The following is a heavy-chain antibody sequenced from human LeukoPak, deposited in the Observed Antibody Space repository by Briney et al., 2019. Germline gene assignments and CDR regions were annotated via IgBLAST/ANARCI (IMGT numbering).Heavy chain of an antibody. Sequence: GGSLRLSCAASGFTFSSYGMHWVRQAPGKGLEWVAVIWFDGSNKNYADSVKGRFTISRDNSKNTVYLQMNSLRAEDTAVYYCARDPYYGSGKYYYGMDLWGQGTTVTVSS. CDR3: ARDPYYGSGKYYYGMDL. D-gene: IGHD3-10*01. CDR2: IWFDGSNK. V-gene: IGHV3-33*01. J-gene: IGHJ6*02. CDR1: GFTFSSYG.